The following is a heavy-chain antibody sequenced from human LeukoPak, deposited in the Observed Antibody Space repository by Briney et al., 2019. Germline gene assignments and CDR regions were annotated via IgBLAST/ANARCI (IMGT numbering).Heavy chain of an antibody. V-gene: IGHV3-74*01. J-gene: IGHJ4*02. D-gene: IGHD3-3*01. CDR2: INSDGSST. CDR3: ARVPYYDFWSGYWGPDY. CDR1: GFTFSSYW. Sequence: GGSLRLSCAASGFTFSSYWMHWVRQAPGKGLVWVSRINSDGSSTSYADSVKGRFTTSRDNAKNTLYLQMNSLRAEDTAVYYCARVPYYDFWSGYWGPDYWGQGTLVTVSS.